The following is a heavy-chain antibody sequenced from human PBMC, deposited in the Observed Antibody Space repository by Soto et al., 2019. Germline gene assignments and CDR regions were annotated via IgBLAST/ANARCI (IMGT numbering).Heavy chain of an antibody. CDR2: IYYSRST. J-gene: IGHJ1*01. CDR1: GGSVSSGRYY. D-gene: IGHD6-19*01. Sequence: PSETLSLTCTVSGGSVSSGRYYWSWIRQPPGKGLEWIGYIYYSRSTNYNPSLKSRLTISVDTSKNQFSLKMTSVTAADTAVYYCARSGAGSGWLGGQGTLVTVSS. V-gene: IGHV4-61*01. CDR3: ARSGAGSGWL.